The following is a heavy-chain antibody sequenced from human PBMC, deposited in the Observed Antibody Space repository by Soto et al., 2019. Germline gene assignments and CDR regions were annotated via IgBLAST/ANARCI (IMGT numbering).Heavy chain of an antibody. J-gene: IGHJ4*02. Sequence: PSETLSLTCTVSAGSINTFYWSWIRQPPGKGLEWIGYIYYSGSTYYNPSLKSRVTISVDTSKNQFSLKLSSVTAADTAVYYCARERVVVAANHYFDYWGQGTLVTVPQ. CDR1: AGSINTFY. CDR2: IYYSGST. V-gene: IGHV4-59*12. CDR3: ARERVVVAANHYFDY. D-gene: IGHD2-15*01.